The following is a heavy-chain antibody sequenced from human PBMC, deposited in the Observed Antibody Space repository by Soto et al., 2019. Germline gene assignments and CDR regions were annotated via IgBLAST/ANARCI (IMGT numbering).Heavy chain of an antibody. V-gene: IGHV3-9*01. D-gene: IGHD3-10*01. CDR1: GFTVAESA. CDR3: TKGYYGSGSSYFDY. J-gene: IGHJ4*02. Sequence: EVQWVESGGGLVQPGGSLRLSCAASGFTVAESAMHWVRQAPGKGLEWVSGISWNSRSIDYADSVNGRFTISRDNAKNSLFLQMNSLRPEDTALYYFTKGYYGSGSSYFDYWSRGALVTVSS. CDR2: ISWNSRSI.